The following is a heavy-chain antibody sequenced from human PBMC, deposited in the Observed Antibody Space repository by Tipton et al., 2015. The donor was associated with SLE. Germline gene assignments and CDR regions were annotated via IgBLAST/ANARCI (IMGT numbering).Heavy chain of an antibody. J-gene: IGHJ2*01. CDR3: ARGLRYSSSSISWYVDL. V-gene: IGHV1-2*02. D-gene: IGHD6-6*01. Sequence: QVQLVQSGAEVTKPGASVKVSCKASGYTFTSYGISWVRQAPGQGLEWMGWLNPNSGGTTYAQQFQGRVTMTRDTSISTAYMELSRLRSDDTAVYYCARGLRYSSSSISWYVDLWGRGTLVTVSS. CDR1: GYTFTSYG. CDR2: LNPNSGGT.